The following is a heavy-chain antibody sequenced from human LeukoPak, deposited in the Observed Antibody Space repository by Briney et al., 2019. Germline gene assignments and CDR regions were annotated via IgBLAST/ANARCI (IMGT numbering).Heavy chain of an antibody. Sequence: SETLSLTCIVSGVSLSGRCWSWIRQAPGKGLEWIGYIYYSGFTKYNPSLNSRVTISVDTSKNQFSLNLTSVTAADTAVYYCARGNSGYDGYFDLWGRGTLVTVSS. V-gene: IGHV4-59*11. CDR3: ARGNSGYDGYFDL. CDR1: GVSLSGRC. CDR2: IYYSGFT. D-gene: IGHD5-12*01. J-gene: IGHJ2*01.